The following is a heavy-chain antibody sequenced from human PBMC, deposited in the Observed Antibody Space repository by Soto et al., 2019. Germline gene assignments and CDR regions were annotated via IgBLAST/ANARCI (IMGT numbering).Heavy chain of an antibody. CDR1: GFTFSSYW. Sequence: EVQLVESGGGLVQPGGSLRLSCAASGFTFSSYWMSWVRQAPGKGLEWVANIKQDGSEKYYVASVKGRFTISRDNAKNSLYLQMNSLSAEDTAVYYCARDRMVRGVIPHYFDYWGQGTLVTVSS. J-gene: IGHJ4*01. CDR2: IKQDGSEK. V-gene: IGHV3-7*01. CDR3: ARDRMVRGVIPHYFDY. D-gene: IGHD3-10*01.